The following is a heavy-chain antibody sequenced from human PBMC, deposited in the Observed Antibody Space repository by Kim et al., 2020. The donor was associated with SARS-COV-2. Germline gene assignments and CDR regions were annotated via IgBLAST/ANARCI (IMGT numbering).Heavy chain of an antibody. D-gene: IGHD3-3*01. CDR3: AKANFWSGYYRGY. V-gene: IGHV3-23*01. J-gene: IGHJ4*02. Sequence: YAASVKGRFTISRDNSKNTLYLQMNSLRAEDTAVYYCAKANFWSGYYRGYWGQGTLVTVSS.